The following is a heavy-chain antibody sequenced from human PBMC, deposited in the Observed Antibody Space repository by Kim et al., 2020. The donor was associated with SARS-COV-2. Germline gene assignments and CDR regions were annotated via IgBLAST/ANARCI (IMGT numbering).Heavy chain of an antibody. CDR2: T. D-gene: IGHD6-19*01. Sequence: TYSADSVKGRFTISRDNSKNTLYLQMNSLRAEDTAVYYCAKDRKTVAATLWGQGTLVTVSS. V-gene: IGHV3-23*01. CDR3: AKDRKTVAATL. J-gene: IGHJ4*02.